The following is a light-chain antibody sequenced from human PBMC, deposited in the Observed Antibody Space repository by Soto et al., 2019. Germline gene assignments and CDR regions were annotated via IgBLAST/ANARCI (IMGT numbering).Light chain of an antibody. Sequence: EIVLTQSPGTLSLSPGERATLSCRASQSVISNYLAWYQQKPGQAPRLLIYGASSMAAGIPDRFSGSGSGTDFPLTTSTLEPADFAVYYCHHYGRSPRTFGLG. CDR2: GAS. CDR3: HHYGRSPRT. V-gene: IGKV3-20*01. CDR1: QSVISNY. J-gene: IGKJ1*01.